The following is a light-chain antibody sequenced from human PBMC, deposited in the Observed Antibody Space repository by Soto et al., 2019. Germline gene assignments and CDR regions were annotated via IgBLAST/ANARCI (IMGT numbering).Light chain of an antibody. J-gene: IGLJ3*02. CDR1: SSDVGGYNH. Sequence: QSALTQPASVSGSPGQSITISCTGTSSDVGGYNHVSWYQQPPGKAPKLMIYEVSNRPSGVSNRFSGSKSGNTASLPISGLQAEDEADYYCSSYTSSSTHWVFGGGTKVTVL. CDR3: SSYTSSSTHWV. V-gene: IGLV2-14*01. CDR2: EVS.